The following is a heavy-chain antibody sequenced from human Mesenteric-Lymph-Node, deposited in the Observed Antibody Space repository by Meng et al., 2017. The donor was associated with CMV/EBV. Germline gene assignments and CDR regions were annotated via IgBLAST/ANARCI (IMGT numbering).Heavy chain of an antibody. V-gene: IGHV1-2*02. CDR1: GYTFTGYY. D-gene: IGHD3-3*01. Sequence: ASVKVSCKASGYTFTGYYMHWVRQAPGQGLEWMGWINPNSGGTNYGQKFQGRVTMTRDTSISTAYMELYWLTSDDTAVYYCVPRGDFWSGFEDYWGQGTLVTVSS. J-gene: IGHJ4*02. CDR3: VPRGDFWSGFEDY. CDR2: INPNSGGT.